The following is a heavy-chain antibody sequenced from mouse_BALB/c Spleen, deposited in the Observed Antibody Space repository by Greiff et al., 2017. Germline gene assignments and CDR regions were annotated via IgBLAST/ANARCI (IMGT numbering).Heavy chain of an antibody. D-gene: IGHD1-1*01. CDR3: ARNKVYGSSPYYYAMDY. CDR1: GFSLTSYG. J-gene: IGHJ4*01. CDR2: IWSGGST. V-gene: IGHV2-2*02. Sequence: QVQLKESGPGLVQPSQSLSITCTVSGFSLTSYGVHRVRQSPGKGLEWLGVIWSGGSTDYNAAFISRLSISKDNSKSQVFFKMNSLQANDTAIYYCARNKVYGSSPYYYAMDYWGQGTSVTVSS.